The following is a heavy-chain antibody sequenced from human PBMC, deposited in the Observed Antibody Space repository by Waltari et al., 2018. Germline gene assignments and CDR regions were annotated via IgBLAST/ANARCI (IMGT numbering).Heavy chain of an antibody. CDR3: TTDPRD. J-gene: IGHJ4*02. CDR2: IKNDGTI. V-gene: IGHV3-15*01. CDR1: AFVFLAAW. Sequence: EVQLVESGGGLVEPGESLRLSCAASAFVFLAAWMSWVRQAPGKGLEWIARIKNDGTIDYNAPVKGRFTISRDNSKNMVYLQMDSLKTEDTGMYYCTTDPRDWGQGTLVTVSS.